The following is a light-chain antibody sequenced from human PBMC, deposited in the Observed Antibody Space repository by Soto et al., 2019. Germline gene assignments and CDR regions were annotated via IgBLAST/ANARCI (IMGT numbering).Light chain of an antibody. CDR1: SSNIGAGYD. CDR2: GNS. CDR3: QSYDSSLSALV. V-gene: IGLV1-40*01. Sequence: QSVLTQPPSVSGAPGQRVTISYNGSSSNIGAGYDVHWYQQLPGTAPKLLIYGNSNRPSGVPDRFSGSKSGTSASLAITGLQAEDEADYYCQSYDSSLSALVFGGGTKLTVL. J-gene: IGLJ2*01.